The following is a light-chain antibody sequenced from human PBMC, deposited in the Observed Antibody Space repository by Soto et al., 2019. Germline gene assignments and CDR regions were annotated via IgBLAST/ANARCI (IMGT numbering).Light chain of an antibody. J-gene: IGKJ4*01. Sequence: DIQMTQSPSSLSASVGDRVTITCQASQDISNYLNWYQQKPGKAPKLLIYDASNLETGVPSRFSGSGSWTDFTFTISSLQPEDIATYYCQQYDNLPLTFGGATKVEIK. V-gene: IGKV1-33*01. CDR3: QQYDNLPLT. CDR2: DAS. CDR1: QDISNY.